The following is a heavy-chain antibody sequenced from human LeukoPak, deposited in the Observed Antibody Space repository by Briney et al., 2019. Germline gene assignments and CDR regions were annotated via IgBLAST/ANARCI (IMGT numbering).Heavy chain of an antibody. Sequence: PSETLSLTCTVSGGSISSYYWSWIRQPPGKGLEWIGSIYHSGSTYYNPSLKSRVTISVDTSKNQFSLKLSSVTAADTTVYYCASFGCSSTGCYVGGYYFDYGAKEPLVTVP. CDR2: IYHSGST. CDR1: GGSISSYY. D-gene: IGHD2-2*01. J-gene: IGHJ4*01. CDR3: ASFGCSSTGCYVGGYYFDY. V-gene: IGHV4-59*08.